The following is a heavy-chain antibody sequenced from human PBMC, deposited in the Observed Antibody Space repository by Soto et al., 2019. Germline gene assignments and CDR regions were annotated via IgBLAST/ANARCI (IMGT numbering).Heavy chain of an antibody. CDR3: ARADYSSYYFEY. J-gene: IGHJ4*02. V-gene: IGHV3-21*01. CDR1: GFTFSSYS. Sequence: GGSLRLSCAASGFTFSSYSMNWVRQAPGKGLEWVSSISSSSSYIYYADSVKGRFTISRDNAKNSLYLQMNSLRAEDTAVYYCARADYSSYYFEYWGKGTLATVSS. D-gene: IGHD4-4*01. CDR2: ISSSSSYI.